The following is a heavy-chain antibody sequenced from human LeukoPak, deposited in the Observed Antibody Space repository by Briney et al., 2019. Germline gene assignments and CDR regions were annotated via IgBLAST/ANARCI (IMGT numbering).Heavy chain of an antibody. J-gene: IGHJ5*02. CDR1: GGSFSGYY. CDR3: ARFRGYSYGS. CDR2: INHSGST. V-gene: IGHV4-34*01. Sequence: PSETLSLTCAVYGGSFSGYYWSWIRQPPGKGLEWIGEINHSGSTNYNPSLKSRVTISVDTSKNQFSLKLSSVTAADTAVYYCARFRGYSYGSWGQGTLVTVSS. D-gene: IGHD5-18*01.